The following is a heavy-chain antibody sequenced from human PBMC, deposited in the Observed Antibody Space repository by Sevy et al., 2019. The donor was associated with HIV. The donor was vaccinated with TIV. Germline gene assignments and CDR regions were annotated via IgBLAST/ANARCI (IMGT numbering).Heavy chain of an antibody. J-gene: IGHJ4*02. CDR3: ATWVRYSHNY. V-gene: IGHV1-24*01. CDR2: FDPEDGET. D-gene: IGHD5-18*01. Sequence: ASVKVACKVSGYTLTELSMHWVRQAPGKGLERMGGFDPEDGETIYAQKFQGRVTMTEDKSTVTAYMELSSLRSEDTAEYYCATWVRYSHNYWGQGTLVTVSS. CDR1: GYTLTELS.